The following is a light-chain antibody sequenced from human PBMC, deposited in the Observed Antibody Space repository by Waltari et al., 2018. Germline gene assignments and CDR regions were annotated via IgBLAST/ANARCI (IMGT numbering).Light chain of an antibody. CDR2: DVV. CDR1: SSDVGGYNH. Sequence: QSALTQPASVSGSPGQSITISCRGSSSDVGGYNHVAWYQQHPGQAPNVVIYDVVNRPSGVFNRFSGSKSGNTAYLTISGLQAEDEADYYCSSYARTNTLILGGGTKLTVL. J-gene: IGLJ2*01. CDR3: SSYARTNTLI. V-gene: IGLV2-14*03.